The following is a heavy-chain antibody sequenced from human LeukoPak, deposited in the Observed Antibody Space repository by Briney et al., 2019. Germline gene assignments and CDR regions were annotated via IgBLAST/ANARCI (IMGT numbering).Heavy chain of an antibody. CDR2: ISGSGGST. V-gene: IGHV3-23*01. J-gene: IGHJ5*02. Sequence: GGSLRLSCAASGFTFSSYAMSWVRQAPGKGLEWVSAISGSGGSTYYADSVKGRFTISRDNSKNTLYLQINSLRAEDTAVYYCAKDRDTSSWFYWFDPWGQGTLVTVSS. D-gene: IGHD6-13*01. CDR1: GFTFSSYA. CDR3: AKDRDTSSWFYWFDP.